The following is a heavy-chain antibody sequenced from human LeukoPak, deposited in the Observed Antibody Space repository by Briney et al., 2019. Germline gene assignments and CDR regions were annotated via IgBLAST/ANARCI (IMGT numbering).Heavy chain of an antibody. D-gene: IGHD5-24*01. CDR3: AREDGGWLRADL. CDR2: IHRDGSVR. Sequence: GGSLRFSCEASGFSFNTFWMSWVRQAPGKGLEWVANIHRDGSVRHYVESVRGRFTISRDNAKNSLFLQMNSLRVEDTAVYYCAREDGGWLRADLWGQGTLVTVSS. J-gene: IGHJ5*02. V-gene: IGHV3-7*01. CDR1: GFSFNTFW.